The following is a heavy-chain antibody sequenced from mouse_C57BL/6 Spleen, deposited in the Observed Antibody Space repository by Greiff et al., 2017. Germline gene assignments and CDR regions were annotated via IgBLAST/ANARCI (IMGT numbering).Heavy chain of an antibody. CDR2: IDPENGDT. V-gene: IGHV14-4*01. CDR1: GFNIKDDY. CDR3: TTQRITTVVATGYYFDY. J-gene: IGHJ2*01. Sequence: VKLQQSGAELVRPGASVKLSCTASGFNIKDDYMHWVKQRPEQGLEWIGWIDPENGDTEYASKVQGKATITADTSSNTAYLQLGSLTSEDTAVYYCTTQRITTVVATGYYFDYWGQGTTLTVSS. D-gene: IGHD1-1*01.